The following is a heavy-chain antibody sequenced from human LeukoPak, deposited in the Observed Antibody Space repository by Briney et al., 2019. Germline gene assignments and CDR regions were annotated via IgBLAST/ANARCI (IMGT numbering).Heavy chain of an antibody. CDR3: AKRSPYYFDY. Sequence: GGSLTLSCAASGFTFSNYALSWVRPAPGKGPGWVSAIGLNGNTYYADSVKGRFTISRDNSKNTLYLQIHSLRAEDTAIYYYAKRSPYYFDYGGQGTLVTV. CDR2: IGLNGNT. CDR1: GFTFSNYA. V-gene: IGHV3-23*01. J-gene: IGHJ4*02.